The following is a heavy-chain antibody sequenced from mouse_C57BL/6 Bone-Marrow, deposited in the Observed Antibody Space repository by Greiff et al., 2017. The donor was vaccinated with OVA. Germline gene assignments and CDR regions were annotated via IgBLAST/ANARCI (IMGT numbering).Heavy chain of an antibody. J-gene: IGHJ2*01. CDR2: IYPGDGDT. V-gene: IGHV1-82*01. D-gene: IGHD1-1*01. Sequence: QVHVKQSGPELVKPGASVKISCKASGYAFSSSWMNWVKQRPGKGLEWIGRIYPGDGDTNYNGKFKGKATLTADKSSSTAYMQLSSLTSEDSAVYFCARRGYGSSFHYFDYWGQGTTLTVSS. CDR3: ARRGYGSSFHYFDY. CDR1: GYAFSSSW.